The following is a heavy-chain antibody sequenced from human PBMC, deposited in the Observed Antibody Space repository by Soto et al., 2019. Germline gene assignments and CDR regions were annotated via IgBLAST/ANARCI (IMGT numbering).Heavy chain of an antibody. V-gene: IGHV3-21*01. D-gene: IGHD3-10*01. CDR1: GVTVRSYS. CDR3: VPYGGAFDI. J-gene: IGHJ3*02. CDR2: ISSSSSYI. Sequence: GWCLKICCAACGVTVRSYSVTLVRQAPGKGLEWVSSISSSSSYIYYADSAKGRFTISRDNAKNSLYLQMNSLRAEDTAVYYCVPYGGAFDIWGQGTMVTVSS.